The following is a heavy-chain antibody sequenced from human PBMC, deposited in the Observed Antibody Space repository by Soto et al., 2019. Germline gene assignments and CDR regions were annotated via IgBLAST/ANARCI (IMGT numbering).Heavy chain of an antibody. CDR3: ARGPRITIFGVVNPLFDY. Sequence: SETLSLTCTVSGGSISSSSYYWGWIRQPPGKGLEWIGSIYYSGSTYYNPSLKSRVTISVDTSKNQFSLKLSSVTAADTAVYYCARGPRITIFGVVNPLFDYWGQGTLVTVSS. J-gene: IGHJ4*02. CDR1: GGSISSSSYY. V-gene: IGHV4-39*01. D-gene: IGHD3-3*01. CDR2: IYYSGST.